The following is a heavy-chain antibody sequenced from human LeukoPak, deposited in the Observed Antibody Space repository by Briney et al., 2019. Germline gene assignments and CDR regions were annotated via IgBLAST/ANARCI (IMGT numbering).Heavy chain of an antibody. Sequence: ASVKVSCKASGYTFTDFYIHWVRQAPGQGLEWMGWINSNSGGTNYAQKFQGRVTMTRDTSISTAYMELSRLRSDDTAVYFCARVIGFGELSLGYWGQGTLVTVSS. V-gene: IGHV1-2*02. J-gene: IGHJ4*02. CDR1: GYTFTDFY. D-gene: IGHD3-10*01. CDR3: ARVIGFGELSLGY. CDR2: INSNSGGT.